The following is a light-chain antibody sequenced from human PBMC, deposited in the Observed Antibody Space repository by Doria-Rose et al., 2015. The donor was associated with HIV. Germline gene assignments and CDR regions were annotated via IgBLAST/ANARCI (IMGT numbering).Light chain of an antibody. CDR1: QSFSSTY. CDR2: DGS. Sequence: EIVMTQSPGTLSLSPGEGATLSCRASQSFSSTYLAWYQQKPGQAPSLLIYDGSTRATGIPDRFSASGSGTDFTLTINRLEPEDFALYYCHLYGTSWTFGQGTKVEI. J-gene: IGKJ1*01. CDR3: HLYGTSWT. V-gene: IGKV3-20*01.